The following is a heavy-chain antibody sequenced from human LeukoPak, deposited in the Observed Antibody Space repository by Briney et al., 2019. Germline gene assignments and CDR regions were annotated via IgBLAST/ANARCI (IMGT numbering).Heavy chain of an antibody. J-gene: IGHJ6*03. V-gene: IGHV4-38-2*02. D-gene: IGHD5-18*01. CDR1: GYSISSGYY. Sequence: SETLSLTCTVSGYSISSGYYWGWIRQPPGKGLEWIGSIYHSGSTYYNPSLKSRVTISVDTSKNQFSLKLSSVTAADTAVYYCARVSGGYSYGLYYYYYYMDVWGKGTTVTISS. CDR3: ARVSGGYSYGLYYYYYYMDV. CDR2: IYHSGST.